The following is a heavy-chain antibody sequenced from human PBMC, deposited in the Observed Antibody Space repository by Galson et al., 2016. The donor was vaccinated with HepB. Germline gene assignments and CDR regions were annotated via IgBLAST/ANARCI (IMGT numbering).Heavy chain of an antibody. CDR3: AREMHVAAAAAFDS. CDR1: EFTFSTYG. J-gene: IGHJ5*01. Sequence: SLRLSCAASEFTFSTYGMHWVRQAPGKGLEWVALIWHDGSNKYYADSVKGRFTISKDNPKKTLYLQMNSLKVEDTAVYYCAREMHVAAAAAFDSWGRGTLVTVSS. CDR2: IWHDGSNK. V-gene: IGHV3-33*01. D-gene: IGHD6-13*01.